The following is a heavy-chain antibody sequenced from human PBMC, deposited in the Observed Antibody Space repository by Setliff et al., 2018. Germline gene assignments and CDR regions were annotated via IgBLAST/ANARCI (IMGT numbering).Heavy chain of an antibody. CDR2: INPHGSEK. CDR3: ASYYYGSGSSYIPPYFDY. V-gene: IGHV3-7*01. J-gene: IGHJ4*02. Sequence: PGGSLRLSCTASGLSYINDWVSWVRQAPGKGLEWLAGINPHGSEKYYADSVKGRFTISRDNAKNSLSLQMNNLRTEDTAVYYCASYYYGSGSSYIPPYFDYWGLGTLVTVSS. D-gene: IGHD3-10*01. CDR1: GLSYINDW.